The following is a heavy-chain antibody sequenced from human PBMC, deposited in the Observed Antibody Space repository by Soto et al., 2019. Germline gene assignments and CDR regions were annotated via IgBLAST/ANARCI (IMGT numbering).Heavy chain of an antibody. D-gene: IGHD1-7*01. CDR3: ARIVSVTGTGGADV. CDR2: IDWNDDK. V-gene: IGHV2-70*04. J-gene: IGHJ6*02. Sequence: SCPTLVNPTQTLTLTCTVSGFSLSTSAMRVTWIRQPPGKALEWLARIDWNDDKFYSTSLTIRLTISKHTSKNQVVLTMTNRDPVDTYSYYRARIVSVTGTGGADVWGQGTTVTVYS. CDR1: GFSLSTSAMR.